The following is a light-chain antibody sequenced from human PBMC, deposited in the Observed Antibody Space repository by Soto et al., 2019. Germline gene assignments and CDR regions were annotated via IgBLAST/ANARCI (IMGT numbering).Light chain of an antibody. Sequence: VLTQSPATLSLSPGERGTLSCWASQSVSTNLAWYQQKPGQAPRLLIYGASNRVTGIPARFSGSGSGTDFTLTISSLESEDFATYYCQHRANWPPGATFGGGTKVEI. CDR2: GAS. CDR3: QHRANWPPGAT. CDR1: QSVSTN. J-gene: IGKJ4*01. V-gene: IGKV3-11*01.